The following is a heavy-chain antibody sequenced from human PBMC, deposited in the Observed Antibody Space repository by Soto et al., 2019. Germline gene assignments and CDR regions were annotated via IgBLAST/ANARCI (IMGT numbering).Heavy chain of an antibody. CDR1: GDSVSSNSAA. V-gene: IGHV6-1*01. CDR3: AREVPKDFWSGYYLRGAFDI. J-gene: IGHJ3*02. D-gene: IGHD3-3*01. Sequence: QTLSLTCAISGDSVSSNSAAWNWIRQSPSRGLEWLGRTYYRSKWYNDYAVSVKSRITINPDTSKNQFSLQLNSVTPEDTAVYYCAREVPKDFWSGYYLRGAFDIWGQGTMVTVSS. CDR2: TYYRSKWYN.